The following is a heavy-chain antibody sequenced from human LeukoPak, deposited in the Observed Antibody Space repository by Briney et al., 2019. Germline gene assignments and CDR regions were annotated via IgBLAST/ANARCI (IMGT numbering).Heavy chain of an antibody. Sequence: SQTLSLTCTVSGGSISSGSYYWSWIRQPAGKGLEWIGRIYTSGSTNYNPSLKSRVTMSVDTSKNQFSLKLSSVTAADTAVYYCASQPGILAYYYMDVWGKGTTVTVSS. V-gene: IGHV4-61*02. CDR3: ASQPGILAYYYMDV. J-gene: IGHJ6*03. CDR2: IYTSGST. D-gene: IGHD3-3*02. CDR1: GGSISSGSYY.